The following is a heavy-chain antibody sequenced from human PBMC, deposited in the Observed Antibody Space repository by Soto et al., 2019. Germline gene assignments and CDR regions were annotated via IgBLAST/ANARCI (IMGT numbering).Heavy chain of an antibody. D-gene: IGHD2-15*01. J-gene: IGHJ6*02. CDR1: GYTFSSYY. Sequence: QVQLVQSGAEVKKPGASVKVSCTASGYTFSSYYMHWVRQAPGQGLEWMGIINPSGGSTSNAQKIHGRVTMTRDPSTSKVYMETGSLTSEDTAVYYCARGSQQKLYCMDVWGQGTTVTVSS. CDR2: INPSGGST. CDR3: ARGSQQKLYCMDV. V-gene: IGHV1-46*01.